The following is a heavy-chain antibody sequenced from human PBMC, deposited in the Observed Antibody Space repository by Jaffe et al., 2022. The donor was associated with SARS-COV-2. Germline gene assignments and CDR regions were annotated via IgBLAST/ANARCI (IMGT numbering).Heavy chain of an antibody. V-gene: IGHV3-21*01. D-gene: IGHD5-12*01. CDR2: ISSSSSYI. Sequence: EVQLVESGGGLVKPGGSLRLSCAASGFTFSSYSMNWVRQAPGKGLEWVSSISSSSSYIYYADSVKGRFTISRDNAKNSLYLQMNSLRAEDTAVYYCARRRYSGYGDFDYWGQGTLVTVSS. J-gene: IGHJ4*02. CDR1: GFTFSSYS. CDR3: ARRRYSGYGDFDY.